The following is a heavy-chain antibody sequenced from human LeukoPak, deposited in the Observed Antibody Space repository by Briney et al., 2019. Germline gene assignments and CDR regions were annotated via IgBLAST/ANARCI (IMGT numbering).Heavy chain of an antibody. CDR1: GFTFSDHY. D-gene: IGHD6-19*01. CDR3: ARDREYSSGWYGDAFDI. J-gene: IGHJ3*02. Sequence: GGSLRLSCAASGFTFSDHYIYWVRQAPGKGLEWVANIKQDGSEKYYVDSVKGRFTISRDNAKKSLYLQMNSLRAEDTAVYYCARDREYSSGWYGDAFDIWGQGTMVTVSS. V-gene: IGHV3-7*01. CDR2: IKQDGSEK.